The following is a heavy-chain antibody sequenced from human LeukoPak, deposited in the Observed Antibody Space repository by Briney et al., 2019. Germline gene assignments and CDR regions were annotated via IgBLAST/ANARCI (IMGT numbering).Heavy chain of an antibody. Sequence: GGSLRLSCAASGFTFSNYWMSWVRQAPGKGLEWVASIDQYGRAKYYVDSVKGRFTFSRDNTKNSLHLQMNSLRAEDTAVYYCARADSYGSILDYWGQGTRVIDSS. J-gene: IGHJ4*02. CDR3: ARADSYGSILDY. CDR1: GFTFSNYW. CDR2: IDQYGRAK. V-gene: IGHV3-7*04. D-gene: IGHD5-18*01.